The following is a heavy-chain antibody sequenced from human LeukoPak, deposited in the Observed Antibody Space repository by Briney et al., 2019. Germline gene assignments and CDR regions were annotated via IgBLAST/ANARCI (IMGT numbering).Heavy chain of an antibody. CDR3: ARARFGTAGADY. J-gene: IGHJ4*02. CDR1: GFTFTNYW. V-gene: IGHV3-7*01. CDR2: IKQDGSEK. Sequence: GGSLRLSCVASGFTFTNYWMNWVRQAQGKGLDRVANIKQDGSEKYYVDSVKGRFTISSDNAKNSLYLQINRLRAEVTAVYYCARARFGTAGADYWGQGTLVTVSS. D-gene: IGHD1-1*01.